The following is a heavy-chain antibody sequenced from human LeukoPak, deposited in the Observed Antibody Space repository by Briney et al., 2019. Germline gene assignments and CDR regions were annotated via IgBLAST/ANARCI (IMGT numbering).Heavy chain of an antibody. J-gene: IGHJ3*02. CDR1: GGSISSSSYY. D-gene: IGHD2-2*02. Sequence: PSETLSLTCTVSGGSISSSSYYWGWIRQPPGKGLEGIGSIYYSGSTYYNPSLKSRVTISVDTSKNQFSLKLSSVTAADTAVYYCARGISPAAIFFGAFDIWGQGTMVTVSS. CDR3: ARGISPAAIFFGAFDI. CDR2: IYYSGST. V-gene: IGHV4-39*01.